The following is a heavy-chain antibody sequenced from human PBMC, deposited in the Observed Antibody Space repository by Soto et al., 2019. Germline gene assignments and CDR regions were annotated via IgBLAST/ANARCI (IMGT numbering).Heavy chain of an antibody. CDR2: VYPSSGGT. CDR3: AKELQRGLDV. J-gene: IGHJ6*02. D-gene: IGHD1-7*01. Sequence: QVQLVQSGAEVKQPGASVKVSCEASGYTFSVYHLHWVRQAPGQGLEWMGWVYPSSGGTRYAQRFEGRVTMTRDTSINTAYMELSRLTPDDTAVYYCAKELQRGLDVWGQGTTVIVSS. CDR1: GYTFSVYH. V-gene: IGHV1-2*02.